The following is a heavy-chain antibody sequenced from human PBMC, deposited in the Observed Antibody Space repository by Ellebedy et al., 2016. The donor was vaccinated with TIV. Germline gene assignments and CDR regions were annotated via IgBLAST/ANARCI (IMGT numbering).Heavy chain of an antibody. CDR2: IKEDGSEA. D-gene: IGHD4-23*01. V-gene: IGHV3-7*01. Sequence: GESLKISCAASGFTFSGYWMSWVRQAPGKGLEWVANIKEDGSEAYYVDSVKGRFTISRDNAKNSVDLQMNTLRAEDTAVYYCATTLNYGGNCFFDNWGQGTLVTVSS. J-gene: IGHJ4*02. CDR3: ATTLNYGGNCFFDN. CDR1: GFTFSGYW.